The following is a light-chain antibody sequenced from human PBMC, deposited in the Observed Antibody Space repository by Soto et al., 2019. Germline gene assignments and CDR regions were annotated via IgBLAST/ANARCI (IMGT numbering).Light chain of an antibody. CDR2: AVS. CDR3: QSYDSSLRVYVV. Sequence: QSALTQPPSASGSPGQSVTISCTGTSSDVGGYNYVSWYQQHPGKAPKLMIYAVSKRPSGVPDRFSASKSGTSASLAITGLQAEDEADYYCQSYDSSLRVYVVFGGGTKLTVL. J-gene: IGLJ2*01. V-gene: IGLV2-8*01. CDR1: SSDVGGYNY.